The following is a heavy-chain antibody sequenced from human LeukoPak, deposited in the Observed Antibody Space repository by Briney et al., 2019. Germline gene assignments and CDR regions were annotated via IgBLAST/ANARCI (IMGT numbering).Heavy chain of an antibody. J-gene: IGHJ4*02. D-gene: IGHD4-23*01. V-gene: IGHV4-4*02. CDR1: RGSIMTTHW. Sequence: SGTLSLTCALSRGSIMTTHWWSWVRQPPGKGLEWIGEIYHTGTTNYNPSLKSRLTISVDQSRNQFSLRLSSVTAADTGTYYCAAWGVDYGGNFDYSDYWGQGTRVTVSS. CDR3: AAWGVDYGGNFDYSDY. CDR2: IYHTGTT.